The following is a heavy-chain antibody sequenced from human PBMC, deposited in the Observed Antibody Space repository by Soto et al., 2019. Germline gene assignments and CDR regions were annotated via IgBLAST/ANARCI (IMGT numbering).Heavy chain of an antibody. CDR3: ARDATIFGVVITETNWFDP. D-gene: IGHD3-3*01. CDR1: GYSISSGYY. Sequence: NPSETLSLTCAVSGYSISSGYYWGWIRQPPGKGLEWIGSIYHSGSTYYNPSLKSRVTISVDTSKNQFSLKLSSVTAADTAVYYCARDATIFGVVITETNWFDPWGQGTLVTVSS. J-gene: IGHJ5*02. CDR2: IYHSGST. V-gene: IGHV4-38-2*02.